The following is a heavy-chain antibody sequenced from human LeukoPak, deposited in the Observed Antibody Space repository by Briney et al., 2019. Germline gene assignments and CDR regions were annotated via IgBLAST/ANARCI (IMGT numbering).Heavy chain of an antibody. V-gene: IGHV3-48*03. CDR1: GFTFSSHE. J-gene: IGHJ3*02. Sequence: PGGSLRLSCAASGFTFSSHEMNWVRQAPGKGLEWISHISNGATTIYYADSVKGRFTISRDNAKNSLYLQMNSLRAEDTAVYYCARGGYCSSTICYPRIAFDMWGQGTVVSVSS. D-gene: IGHD2-2*01. CDR3: ARGGYCSSTICYPRIAFDM. CDR2: ISNGATTI.